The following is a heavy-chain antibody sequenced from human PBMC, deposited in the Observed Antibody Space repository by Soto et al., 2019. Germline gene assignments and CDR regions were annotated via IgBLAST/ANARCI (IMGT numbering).Heavy chain of an antibody. Sequence: AAVKISCKASGYNFTSDGFSWVRQPPGQGLEWMGWINAYKGNTNYAQKLQGRVTMTTDTSTSTAYMDPRSLRSDDAAVYYCARDGPHCSDGSYYVVHYYAIGVCRRGTTVTVS. J-gene: IGHJ6*02. CDR1: GYNFTSDG. D-gene: IGHD2-15*01. V-gene: IGHV1-18*01. CDR3: ARDGPHCSDGSYYVVHYYAIGV. CDR2: INAYKGNT.